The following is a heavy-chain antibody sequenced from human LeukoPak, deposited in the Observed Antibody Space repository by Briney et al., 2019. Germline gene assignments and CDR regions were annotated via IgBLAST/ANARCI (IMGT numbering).Heavy chain of an antibody. CDR3: ARHKHSTSWYEAFDI. CDR2: IFYSGGT. V-gene: IGHV4-59*08. D-gene: IGHD6-13*01. CDR1: GDSISRYY. Sequence: SETLSLTCTVSGDSISRYYWSWIRQPPGKRLEWIGYIFYSGGTYYNPSLKSRVSISVDTSKTHFSLRLSSVTAADTAVYYCARHKHSTSWYEAFDIWGQGTMVTVSS. J-gene: IGHJ3*02.